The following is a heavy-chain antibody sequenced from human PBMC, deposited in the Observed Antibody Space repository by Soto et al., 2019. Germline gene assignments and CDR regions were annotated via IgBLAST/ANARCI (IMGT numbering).Heavy chain of an antibody. CDR3: AKRRAISNKLFFDH. CDR1: GFSINTGGVG. D-gene: IGHD4-4*01. J-gene: IGHJ4*02. V-gene: IGHV2-5*01. CDR2: LNWNDDE. Sequence: QITLRESGPTLVNPTQTLTLSCTLSGFSINTGGVGVGWIRQPPGKGPEWLALLNWNDDEWYGPSLRYRLSVTKDASENRVVLTMTHLDPTDTGTYYCAKRRAISNKLFFDHWGQGALVTVSS.